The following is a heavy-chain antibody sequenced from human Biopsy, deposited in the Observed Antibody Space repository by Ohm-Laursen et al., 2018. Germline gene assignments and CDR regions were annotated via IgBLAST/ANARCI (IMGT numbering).Heavy chain of an antibody. CDR2: IYYTGST. CDR3: ARHAPSYSGSYWRYFDL. CDR1: GGSISSYY. V-gene: IGHV4-59*08. Sequence: SDTLSLTCNVSGGSISSYYWSWIRQPPGKGLEWIGYIYYTGSTNYNPSLKSRVTISVDTSMNHLSLRLTFVTAADTAVYYCARHAPSYSGSYWRYFDLWGRGTLVTVPS. J-gene: IGHJ2*01. D-gene: IGHD1-26*01.